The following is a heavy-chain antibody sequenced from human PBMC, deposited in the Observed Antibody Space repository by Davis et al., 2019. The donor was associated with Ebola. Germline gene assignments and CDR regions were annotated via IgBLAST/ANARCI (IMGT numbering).Heavy chain of an antibody. D-gene: IGHD3-10*01. CDR1: SGSFSGYY. CDR2: ISYSGNT. J-gene: IGHJ4*02. V-gene: IGHV4-30-4*08. Sequence: SETLSLTCAVYSGSFSGYYWSWIRQPPGKGLEWIEYISYSGNTYYNPSLKSRVTISVDTSENHFSLKLSSVTAADTAVYYCATGAYYGSGYYFDYWGQGTLVTVSS. CDR3: ATGAYYGSGYYFDY.